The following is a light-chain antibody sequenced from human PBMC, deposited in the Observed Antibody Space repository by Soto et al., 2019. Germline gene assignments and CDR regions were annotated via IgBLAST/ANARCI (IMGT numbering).Light chain of an antibody. CDR1: SSDVGGYNS. J-gene: IGLJ3*02. CDR3: SSYVGSSSFVV. CDR2: GVT. V-gene: IGLV2-8*01. Sequence: QSALTQPPSASGSPGQSVTISCTGTSSDVGGYNSVSWYQHHPGKAPQLMIYGVTKRPSGVPDRFSGSKSGNTASLTVSGLQADDEADYYCSSYVGSSSFVVFGGGTEVTVL.